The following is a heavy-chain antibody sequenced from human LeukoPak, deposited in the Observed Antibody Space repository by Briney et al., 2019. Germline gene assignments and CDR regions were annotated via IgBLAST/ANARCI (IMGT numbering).Heavy chain of an antibody. D-gene: IGHD3-9*01. V-gene: IGHV3-33*01. CDR1: GFTFSSYG. Sequence: GGSLRLSCAASGFTFSSYGMHWVRQAPGKGLEWVAVIWYDGSNKYYADSVKGRFTISRDNSKNTLYLQMNSLRAEDTAVYYCARGEDILTGYYGGGTFDYWGQGTLVTVSP. CDR3: ARGEDILTGYYGGGTFDY. CDR2: IWYDGSNK. J-gene: IGHJ4*02.